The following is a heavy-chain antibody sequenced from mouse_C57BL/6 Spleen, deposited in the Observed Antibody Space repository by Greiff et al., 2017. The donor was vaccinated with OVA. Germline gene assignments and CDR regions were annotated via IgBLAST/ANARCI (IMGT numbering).Heavy chain of an antibody. V-gene: IGHV5-6*01. CDR1: GFTFSSYG. CDR3: ARHDGYYGVFYYAMDY. CDR2: ISSGGSYT. D-gene: IGHD2-3*01. J-gene: IGHJ4*01. Sequence: EVHLVESGGDLVKPGGSLKLSCAASGFTFSSYGMSWVRQTPDKRLEWVATISSGGSYTYYPDSVKGRFTISRDNAKNTLYLQMSSLKSEDTAMYYCARHDGYYGVFYYAMDYWGQGTSVTVSS.